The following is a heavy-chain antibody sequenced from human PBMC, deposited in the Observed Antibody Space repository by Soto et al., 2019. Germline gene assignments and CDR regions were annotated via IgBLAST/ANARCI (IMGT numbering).Heavy chain of an antibody. Sequence: QVQLQESGPGLVKPSETLSLTCTVSVSGGSVSTGVHYWSWIRQPPGKGLEWIGYIYDSGSTNYNPPLTSRVTISVDTSKNQFSLKLTSVTAADTAVYYCARGYYTSWYWFDRWGRGTLVTVSS. D-gene: IGHD6-13*01. J-gene: IGHJ2*01. V-gene: IGHV4-61*08. CDR2: IYDSGST. CDR1: GGSVSTGVHY. CDR3: ARGYYTSWYWFDR.